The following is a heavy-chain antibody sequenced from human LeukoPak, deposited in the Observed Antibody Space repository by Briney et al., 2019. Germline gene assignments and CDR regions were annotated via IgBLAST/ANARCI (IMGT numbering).Heavy chain of an antibody. J-gene: IGHJ4*02. CDR3: AKVAGYSSGWYDY. V-gene: IGHV3-9*01. CDR1: GFTFDDYA. D-gene: IGHD6-19*01. CDR2: ISWNSGSI. Sequence: GRSLRLSCAASGFTFDDYAMHWVRQAPGKGLEWASGISWNSGSIGYADSVKGRFTISRDNAKNSLYLQMNSLRAEDTALYYCAKVAGYSSGWYDYWGQGTLVTVSS.